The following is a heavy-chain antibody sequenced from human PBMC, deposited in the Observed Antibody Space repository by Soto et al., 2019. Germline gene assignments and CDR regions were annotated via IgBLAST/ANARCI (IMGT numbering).Heavy chain of an antibody. CDR3: AKNGQPPYYYYGMDV. CDR2: ISGYNGDT. J-gene: IGHJ6*02. Sequence: QGQLVQGGPEAKKPGASVKVSCKASGYTFSRYGISWVRQAPGQGLEWMGWISGYNGDTKYAQKVQRRVTMTIDTSTYTAYMELRSLTSDDTAIYYCAKNGQPPYYYYGMDVWGQGTTVTVSS. CDR1: GYTFSRYG. D-gene: IGHD2-8*01. V-gene: IGHV1-18*01.